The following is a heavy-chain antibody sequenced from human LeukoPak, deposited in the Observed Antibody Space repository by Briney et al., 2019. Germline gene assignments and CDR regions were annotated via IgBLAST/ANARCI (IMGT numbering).Heavy chain of an antibody. CDR2: ISYDGSNK. V-gene: IGHV3-30*18. CDR3: AKDPPLGYYDSSGYFDY. J-gene: IGHJ4*02. CDR1: GFTFSSYA. Sequence: GGSLRLSCAASGFTFSSYAMSWVRQAPGKGLEWVAVISYDGSNKYYADSVKGRFTISRDNSKNTLYLQMNSLRAEDTAVYYCAKDPPLGYYDSSGYFDYWGQGTLVTVSS. D-gene: IGHD3-22*01.